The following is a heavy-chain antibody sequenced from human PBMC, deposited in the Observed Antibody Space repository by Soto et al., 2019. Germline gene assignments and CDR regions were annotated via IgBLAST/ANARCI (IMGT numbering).Heavy chain of an antibody. CDR1: GGSIISGDYY. Sequence: SETLSLTCTVSGGSIISGDYYWSWIRQTPGKGLEWIGYIYDSGSTYYNSPLKSRVTMSVDTSKNQFSLKLNSVTAADTAVYYCARPLIYWGQGTPVTVSS. CDR3: ARPLIY. D-gene: IGHD2-21*01. J-gene: IGHJ4*02. CDR2: IYDSGST. V-gene: IGHV4-30-4*01.